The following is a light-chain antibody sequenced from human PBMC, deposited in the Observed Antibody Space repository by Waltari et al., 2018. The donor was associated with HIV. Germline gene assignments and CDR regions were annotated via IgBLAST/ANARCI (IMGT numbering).Light chain of an antibody. CDR1: QSLFYNSDNNNY. Sequence: DIVLTQSPDSLAVSLGETATITCKSSQSLFYNSDNNNYLAWYQHKAGQPPQLLLYWASTRESGVPDRFRGSGSGTDFALTITRLQAEDVAIYYCHQYHHTPLTFGGGTKVEIK. CDR2: WAS. J-gene: IGKJ4*01. V-gene: IGKV4-1*01. CDR3: HQYHHTPLT.